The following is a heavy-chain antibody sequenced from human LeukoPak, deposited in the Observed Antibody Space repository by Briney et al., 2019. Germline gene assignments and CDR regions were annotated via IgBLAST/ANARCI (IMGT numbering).Heavy chain of an antibody. CDR2: IYSGGST. CDR1: GFTVSSNY. J-gene: IGHJ6*02. V-gene: IGHV3-66*01. Sequence: GGSLRLSCAASGFTVSSNYMSWVRQAPGKGLEWVSVIYSGGSTYYADSVKGRFTISRDNSKNTLYLQMNSLRAEDTAVYYCARGFTEAWFGELCAYGMDVWGQGTTVTVSS. CDR3: ARGFTEAWFGELCAYGMDV. D-gene: IGHD3-10*01.